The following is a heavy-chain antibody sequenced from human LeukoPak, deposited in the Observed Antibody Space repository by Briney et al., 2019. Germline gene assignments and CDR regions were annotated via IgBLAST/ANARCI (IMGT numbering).Heavy chain of an antibody. CDR1: GFTFSSYS. CDR3: AKAPVTSCRGAFCYPFDY. V-gene: IGHV3-23*01. Sequence: PGRSLRLSCAASGFTFSSYSMHWVRQAPGRGLEWVSAMSSCDDGRYYAASVRGRFTISRDTSRSTLYLQMNSLRAEDAAVYYCAKAPVTSCRGAFCYPFDYWGQGTLVTVSS. D-gene: IGHD2-15*01. J-gene: IGHJ4*02. CDR2: MSSCDDGR.